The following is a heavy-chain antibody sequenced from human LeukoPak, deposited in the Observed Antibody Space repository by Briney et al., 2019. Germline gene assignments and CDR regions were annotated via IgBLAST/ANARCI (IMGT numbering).Heavy chain of an antibody. J-gene: IGHJ4*02. V-gene: IGHV5-51*01. D-gene: IGHD4-11*01. Sequence: GESLQISCKGSGYSFTSYWIGWVRQMPGKGLEWMGIIYPGDSDTRYSPSFQGQVTISADKSISTAYLQWSSLKASDTAMYYCARMSEREDSRGEFDYWGQGTLVTVSS. CDR2: IYPGDSDT. CDR1: GYSFTSYW. CDR3: ARMSEREDSRGEFDY.